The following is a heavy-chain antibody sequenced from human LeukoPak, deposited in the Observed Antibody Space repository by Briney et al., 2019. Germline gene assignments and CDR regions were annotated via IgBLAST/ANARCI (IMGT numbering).Heavy chain of an antibody. CDR2: IYSGGGT. CDR3: AELGITMIGGV. CDR1: GFTVSSNY. J-gene: IGHJ6*04. D-gene: IGHD3-10*02. V-gene: IGHV3-53*01. Sequence: GGSLRLSRAASGFTVSSNYMTWVRQAPGKGLEWVSVIYSGGGTYYADSVKGRFTISRDNAKNSLYLQMNSLRAEDTAVYYCAELGITMIGGVWGKGTTVTISS.